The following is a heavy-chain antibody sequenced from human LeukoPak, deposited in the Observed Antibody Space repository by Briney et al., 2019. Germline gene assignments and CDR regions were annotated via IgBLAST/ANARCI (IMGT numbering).Heavy chain of an antibody. CDR3: ARELGYGPSDAFDI. CDR2: TYYRSKWYN. J-gene: IGHJ3*02. Sequence: ASQTLSLTCAISGDSVSSNSAAWNWIRQSPSRGLEWLGRTYYRSKWYNDYVVSLKSRITINPDTSQNQFSLQLNSVPPEDTAVYYCARELGYGPSDAFDIWGQGTMVTVSS. D-gene: IGHD5-18*01. CDR1: GDSVSSNSAA. V-gene: IGHV6-1*01.